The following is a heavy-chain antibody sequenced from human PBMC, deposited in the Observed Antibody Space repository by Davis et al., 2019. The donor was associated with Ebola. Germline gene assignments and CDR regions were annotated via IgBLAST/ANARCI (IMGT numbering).Heavy chain of an antibody. CDR1: GFTFSSYE. CDR3: ARDRRGSNPSAYYYYYMDV. CDR2: IYSGGST. V-gene: IGHV3-53*04. D-gene: IGHD4-11*01. J-gene: IGHJ6*03. Sequence: GESLKISCAASGFTFSSYEMNWVRQPPGKGLEWVSVIYSGGSTYYADSVKGRFTISRHKSKNTLYLQMSSLRAEDTAVYYCARDRRGSNPSAYYYYYMDVWGKGTTVTVSS.